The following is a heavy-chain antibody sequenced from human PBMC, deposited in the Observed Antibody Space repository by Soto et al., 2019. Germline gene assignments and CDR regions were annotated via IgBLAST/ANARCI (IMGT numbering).Heavy chain of an antibody. V-gene: IGHV3-48*02. CDR1: GFTFSTYT. CDR2: ISRSSTTT. Sequence: GGSLRLSCAASGFTFSTYTMNWVRQAPGKGLEWISYISRSSTTTYDAGTVRGRSTITRDNAKNSLYLQMNSLTDEDTAFYYCVRDRGGMTTPLFDPWGQGTLVTVSS. J-gene: IGHJ5*02. CDR3: VRDRGGMTTPLFDP. D-gene: IGHD4-17*01.